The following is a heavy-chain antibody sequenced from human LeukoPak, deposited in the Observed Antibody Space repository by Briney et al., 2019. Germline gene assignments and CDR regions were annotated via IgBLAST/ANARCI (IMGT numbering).Heavy chain of an antibody. J-gene: IGHJ4*02. CDR3: AKGGSPSCYSSSGY. CDR1: GFTFSTYA. V-gene: IGHV3-23*01. CDR2: ICGSGGSR. D-gene: IGHD2-2*01. Sequence: GGSLRLSCAASGFTFSTYAMSWVRQAPGKGLERVSAICGSGGSRYYADSVKGRFTISRDNSKNTLYLQMNSLRGEDTAVYYCAKGGSPSCYSSSGYWGQGTLVTVSS.